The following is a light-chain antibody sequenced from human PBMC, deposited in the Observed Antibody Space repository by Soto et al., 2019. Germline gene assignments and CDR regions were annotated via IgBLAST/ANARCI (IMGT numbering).Light chain of an antibody. Sequence: SALTQPRSVSGSPGQSVTISCTGTSSDVGGYNYVSWYQQHPGTAPTLMIFDVTKRPSGVPDRFSGSKSANTASLTISGLQAEDEADYYCCSYAGSFVVFGGGTKVTVL. V-gene: IGLV2-11*01. CDR2: DVT. J-gene: IGLJ2*01. CDR3: CSYAGSFVV. CDR1: SSDVGGYNY.